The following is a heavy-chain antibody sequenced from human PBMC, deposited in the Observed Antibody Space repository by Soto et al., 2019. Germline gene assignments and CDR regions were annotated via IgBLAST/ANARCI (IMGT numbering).Heavy chain of an antibody. Sequence: QVQLQESGPGLVKPSQTLSLTCTVSGGSISSGGYYWSWIRQHPGKGLEWIGYIYYSGATYYNPSLKSRVTISIATSKNQFSLNLSSVTAADTAVYYCARDRSQIYFDYWGQGTLVTVSS. CDR3: ARDRSQIYFDY. CDR1: GGSISSGGYY. J-gene: IGHJ4*02. V-gene: IGHV4-31*03. CDR2: IYYSGAT.